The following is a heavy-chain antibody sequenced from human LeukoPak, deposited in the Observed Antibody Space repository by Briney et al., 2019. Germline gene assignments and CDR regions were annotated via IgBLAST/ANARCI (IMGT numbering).Heavy chain of an antibody. Sequence: GGSLRLSFAASGFTFSYYWMSWMRQAPGKGLEWVANIKYDGDEEYYVDSVKGRFTISRDNAKSSLYLQLNSLRIEDTAVYYCKSGGAAPGSFDNWGQGTLVTVSP. CDR1: GFTFSYYW. D-gene: IGHD6-13*01. V-gene: IGHV3-7*01. CDR2: IKYDGDEE. CDR3: KSGGAAPGSFDN. J-gene: IGHJ4*02.